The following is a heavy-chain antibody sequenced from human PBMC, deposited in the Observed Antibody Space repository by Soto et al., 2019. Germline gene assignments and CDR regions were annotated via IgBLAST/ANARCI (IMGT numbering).Heavy chain of an antibody. CDR1: GYSFTSFW. CDR3: ARHAPMIVVVYPDD. J-gene: IGHJ4*02. V-gene: IGHV5-10-1*01. Sequence: GESLKIFCSGSGYSFTSFWISWVRQMPGKGLEWMGRIDPSDSYTNYSPSFQGHVTISADKSISTAYLQWSSLKASDTAMYYCARHAPMIVVVYPDDWGQGTLVTVSS. D-gene: IGHD3-22*01. CDR2: IDPSDSYT.